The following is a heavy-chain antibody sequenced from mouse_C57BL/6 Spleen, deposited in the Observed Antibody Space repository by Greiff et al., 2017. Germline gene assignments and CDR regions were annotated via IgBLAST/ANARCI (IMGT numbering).Heavy chain of an antibody. V-gene: IGHV1-59*01. CDR2: IDPSDSYT. CDR3: ARNYGSSYGWFAY. CDR1: GYTFTSYW. J-gene: IGHJ3*01. Sequence: VKLQQPGAELVRPGTSVKLSCKASGYTFTSYWMHWVKQRPGQGLEWIGVIDPSDSYTNYNQKFKGKATLTVDTSSSTAYMQLSSLTSEDSAVYYCARNYGSSYGWFAYWGQGTLVTVSA. D-gene: IGHD1-1*01.